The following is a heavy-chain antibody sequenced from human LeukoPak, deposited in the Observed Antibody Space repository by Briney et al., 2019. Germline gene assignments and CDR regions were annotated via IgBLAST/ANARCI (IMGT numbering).Heavy chain of an antibody. CDR3: AGAGQYRFDY. D-gene: IGHD2-2*02. Sequence: GGSLRLSCAASGFTFSNYWMHWVRQAPGKGLVWVSRIHPDGSSTNYADSVKGRFTISRDNAKNTLYLQINSLRADDTAVYFCAGAGQYRFDYWGQGTLVTASS. CDR1: GFTFSNYW. CDR2: IHPDGSST. J-gene: IGHJ4*02. V-gene: IGHV3-74*01.